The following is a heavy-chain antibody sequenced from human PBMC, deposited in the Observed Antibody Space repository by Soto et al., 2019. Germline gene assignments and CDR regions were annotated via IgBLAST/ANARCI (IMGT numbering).Heavy chain of an antibody. D-gene: IGHD2-15*01. CDR1: GYTFTNFY. V-gene: IGHV1-8*02. J-gene: IGHJ4*02. CDR2: MNPNSGNT. Sequence: ASVKVCCKGSGYTFTNFYIHWVRQAPGQGLEWMGWMNPNSGNTGYAQKFQGRVTMTRNTSISTAYMELSSLRSEDTAVYYCARGGAGYCSGGSCYSTFDYWGQGTLVTVSS. CDR3: ARGGAGYCSGGSCYSTFDY.